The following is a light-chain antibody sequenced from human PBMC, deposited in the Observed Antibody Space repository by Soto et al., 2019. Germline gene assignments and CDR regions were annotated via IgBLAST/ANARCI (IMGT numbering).Light chain of an antibody. CDR1: SSAVGAYNH. Sequence: QSVLTQPASVSGSPGQSITISCTGTSSAVGAYNHVSWFQHHPGKAPKLMIYDVSNRPSGVSNRFSGSKSGNTASLTISGLQAEDEADYYCLSYTTSTTYVFGTGTKVTVL. CDR2: DVS. V-gene: IGLV2-14*03. CDR3: LSYTTSTTYV. J-gene: IGLJ1*01.